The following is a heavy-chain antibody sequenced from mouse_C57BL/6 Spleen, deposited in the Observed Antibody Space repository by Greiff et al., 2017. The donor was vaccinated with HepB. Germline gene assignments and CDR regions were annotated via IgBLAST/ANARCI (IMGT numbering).Heavy chain of an antibody. Sequence: QVQLQQSGTELVKPGASVKLSCKASGYTFTSYWMHWVKQRPGQGLEWIGNINPSNGGTNYNEKFKSKATLTVDKSSSTAYMQLSSLTSEDSAVYYCARFGWLRNWALYYFDYWGQGTTLTVSS. CDR3: ARFGWLRNWALYYFDY. CDR1: GYTFTSYW. D-gene: IGHD4-1*01. CDR2: INPSNGGT. V-gene: IGHV1-53*01. J-gene: IGHJ2*01.